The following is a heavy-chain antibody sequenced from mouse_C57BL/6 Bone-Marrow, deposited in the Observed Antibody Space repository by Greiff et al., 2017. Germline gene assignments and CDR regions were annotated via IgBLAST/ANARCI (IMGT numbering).Heavy chain of an antibody. CDR1: GFNIKDDY. V-gene: IGHV14-4*01. D-gene: IGHD1-1*01. J-gene: IGHJ2*01. Sequence: VQLQQSGAELVRPGASVKLSCTASGFNIKDDYMHWVKQRPEQGLEWIGWIDPENGDTEYASKFQGKATITADTSSNTAYLQLSSLTSEDTAVYYCTTGYYYGSSWDYWGQGTTLTVSS. CDR3: TTGYYYGSSWDY. CDR2: IDPENGDT.